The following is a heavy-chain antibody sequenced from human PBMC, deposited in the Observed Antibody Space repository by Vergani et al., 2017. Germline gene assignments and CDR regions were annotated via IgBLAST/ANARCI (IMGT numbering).Heavy chain of an antibody. CDR3: ASTNVGYCSSTSCPTNLKYYYYYYMDV. CDR2: IYYSGST. V-gene: IGHV4-59*01. J-gene: IGHJ6*03. Sequence: QVQLQESGPGLVKPSETLSLTCTVSGGSISSYYWSWIRQPPGKGLEWIGYIYYSGSTNYNPSLKSRVTISVDTSKNQFSLKLSSVTAADTAVYYCASTNVGYCSSTSCPTNLKYYYYYYMDVWGKGP. CDR1: GGSISSYY. D-gene: IGHD2-2*01.